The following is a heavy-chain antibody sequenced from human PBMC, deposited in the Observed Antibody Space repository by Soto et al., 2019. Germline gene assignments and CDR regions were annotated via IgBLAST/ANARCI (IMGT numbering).Heavy chain of an antibody. Sequence: VQLVESGGGVVQPGRSLRLSCAASGFTFSSYGMHWVRQAPGKGLEWVAVIWYDGSNKYYADSVKGRFTISRDNSKNTLYLQMNSLRAEDTAVYYCARDLAARGRGGVPFDYWGQGTLVTVSS. CDR3: ARDLAARGRGGVPFDY. D-gene: IGHD6-6*01. V-gene: IGHV3-33*01. CDR2: IWYDGSNK. J-gene: IGHJ4*02. CDR1: GFTFSSYG.